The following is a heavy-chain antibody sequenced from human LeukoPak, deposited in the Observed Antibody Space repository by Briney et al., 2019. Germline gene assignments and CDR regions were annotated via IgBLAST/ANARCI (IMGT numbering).Heavy chain of an antibody. D-gene: IGHD2-15*01. CDR2: INPNSGGT. Sequence: ASVKVSCKASGYTLTGYYMHWVRQAPGQGLEWMGWINPNSGGTNYAQKFQGRVTMTRDTSISTAYMELSRLRSDDTAVYYCARETGCSGGSCYDYFDYWGQGTLVTVSS. CDR1: GYTLTGYY. CDR3: ARETGCSGGSCYDYFDY. J-gene: IGHJ4*02. V-gene: IGHV1-2*02.